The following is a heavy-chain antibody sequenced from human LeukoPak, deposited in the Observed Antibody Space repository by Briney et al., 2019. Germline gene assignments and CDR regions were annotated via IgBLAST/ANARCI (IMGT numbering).Heavy chain of an antibody. Sequence: SETLSLTCTVSGGSVSSGSYYWSWIRQPPGKGLEWIGYIYDSGSTNYNPSLKSRVTISVDTSKNQFSLKLSSVTAADMAVYYCARVGGTNYYYYGMDVWGQGTTVTVSS. J-gene: IGHJ6*02. CDR3: ARVGGTNYYYYGMDV. CDR2: IYDSGST. V-gene: IGHV4-61*01. CDR1: GGSVSSGSYY. D-gene: IGHD3-10*01.